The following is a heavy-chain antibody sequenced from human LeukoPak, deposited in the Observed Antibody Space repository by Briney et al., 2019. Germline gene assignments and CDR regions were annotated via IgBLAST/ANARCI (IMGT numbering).Heavy chain of an antibody. CDR3: ARDRLGPPDY. CDR1: GFTFDDFT. J-gene: IGHJ4*02. V-gene: IGHV3-43*01. CDR2: ITWDGSGT. Sequence: GGSLRLSCAASGFTFDDFTLHWIRQTPEKGLEWVSLITWDGSGTYYADSVKGRFTISRDNAKNSLYLQMNSLRVEDTAVYYCARDRLGPPDYWGQGTLVTVSS. D-gene: IGHD4-11*01.